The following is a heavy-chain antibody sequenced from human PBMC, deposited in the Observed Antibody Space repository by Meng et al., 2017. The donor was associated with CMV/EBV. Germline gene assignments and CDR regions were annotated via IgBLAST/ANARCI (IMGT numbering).Heavy chain of an antibody. D-gene: IGHD1-26*01. V-gene: IGHV3-13*01. J-gene: IGHJ4*02. CDR1: GFTFSSYD. CDR2: IGTAGDT. Sequence: GGSLRLSCAASGFTFSSYDMHWVRQATGKGLEWVSAIGTAGDTYYPGSVKGRFTISRENAKNSLYLQMNSLRAGDTAVYYCARESFGSHFDYWGQGTLVTVSS. CDR3: ARESFGSHFDY.